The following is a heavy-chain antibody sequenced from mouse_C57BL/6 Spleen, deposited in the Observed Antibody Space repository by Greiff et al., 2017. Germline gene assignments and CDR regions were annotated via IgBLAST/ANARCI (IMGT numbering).Heavy chain of an antibody. CDR1: GYNIKDYY. D-gene: IGHD3-2*02. CDR2: IDPEAGDT. CDR3: ALDSAEGWFAY. Sequence: EVQLQQSGAELVKPGASVKLSCTASGYNIKDYYMHWVKQRPEQGLEWIGRIDPEAGDTNYTPKFQGKATITADTSSNTAYLQLSSLTSEDAAVYYCALDSAEGWFAYWGQGTLVTVSA. V-gene: IGHV14-2*01. J-gene: IGHJ3*01.